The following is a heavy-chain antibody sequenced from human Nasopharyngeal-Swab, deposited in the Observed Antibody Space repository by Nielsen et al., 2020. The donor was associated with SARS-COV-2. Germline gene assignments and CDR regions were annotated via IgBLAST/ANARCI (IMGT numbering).Heavy chain of an antibody. CDR2: ISWNSGTV. CDR3: ARDGGVGATTGLDY. Sequence: SLKISCVASGFTFDDYAMHWVRQAPGRGLEWVSAISWNSGTVGYADSVKGRFTISRDNSKNTLYLQMNSLRAEDTAVYYCARDGGVGATTGLDYWGQGTLVTVSS. CDR1: GFTFDDYA. D-gene: IGHD1-26*01. V-gene: IGHV3-9*01. J-gene: IGHJ4*02.